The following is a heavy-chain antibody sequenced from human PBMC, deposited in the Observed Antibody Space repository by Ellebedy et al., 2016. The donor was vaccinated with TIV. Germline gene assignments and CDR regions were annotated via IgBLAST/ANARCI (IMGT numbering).Heavy chain of an antibody. CDR3: ARESGNYDFWKVDYYFDY. CDR1: GFTVSSNY. CDR2: IYSGGST. J-gene: IGHJ4*02. D-gene: IGHD3-3*01. Sequence: GESLKISCAASGFTVSSNYMSWVRQAPGKGLEWVPVIYSGGSTYYADFVKGRFTISRDNSKNTLYLQMNSLRAEDTAVYYCARESGNYDFWKVDYYFDYWGQGTLVTVSS. V-gene: IGHV3-66*01.